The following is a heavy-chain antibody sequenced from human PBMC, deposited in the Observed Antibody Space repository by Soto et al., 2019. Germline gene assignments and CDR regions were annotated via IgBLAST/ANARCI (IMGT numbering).Heavy chain of an antibody. CDR2: INPSGGST. CDR1: GYTFTGYY. J-gene: IGHJ4*02. Sequence: GASVKVSCKASGYTFTGYYMHWVRQAPGQGLEWMGIINPSGGSTNYAQKFQGRVTMTRDTSTSTVYMELSSLRSEDTAVYYCAREGPDDYGDYLTAGNDYWGQGTLVTVSS. D-gene: IGHD4-17*01. V-gene: IGHV1-46*03. CDR3: AREGPDDYGDYLTAGNDY.